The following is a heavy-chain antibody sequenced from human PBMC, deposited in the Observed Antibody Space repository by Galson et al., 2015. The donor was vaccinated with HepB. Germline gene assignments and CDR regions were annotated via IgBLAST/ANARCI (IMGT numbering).Heavy chain of an antibody. CDR3: AADPYCSSTSCYEILDY. Sequence: SVKVSCKASGFTFTSSAVQWVRQARGQRLEWIGWIVVGSGNTNYAQKFQERVTITRDMSTSTAYMELSSLRSEDTAVYYCAADPYCSSTSCYEILDYWGQGTLVTVSS. CDR1: GFTFTSSA. CDR2: IVVGSGNT. V-gene: IGHV1-58*01. J-gene: IGHJ4*02. D-gene: IGHD2-2*01.